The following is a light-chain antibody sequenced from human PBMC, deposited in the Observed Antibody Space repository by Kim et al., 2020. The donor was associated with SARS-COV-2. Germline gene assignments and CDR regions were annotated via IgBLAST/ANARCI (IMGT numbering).Light chain of an antibody. V-gene: IGKV3-20*01. CDR1: QSVRSN. CDR3: QQYVTLPWA. Sequence: LSPGESATLYCRASQSVRSNLAWYQQRPGQAPSLLMHDVSRRATGTPDRFSGSGSGTDFTLTISRLEPEDFAVYYCQQYVTLPWAFGQGTKVDIK. J-gene: IGKJ1*01. CDR2: DVS.